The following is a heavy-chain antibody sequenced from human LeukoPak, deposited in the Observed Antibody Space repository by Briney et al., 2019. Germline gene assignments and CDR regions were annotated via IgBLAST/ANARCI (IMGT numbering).Heavy chain of an antibody. CDR2: IYSGGST. J-gene: IGHJ5*02. V-gene: IGHV3-66*01. CDR1: GFTVSSNY. CDR3: AKDRDDYDSSGSNWFDP. D-gene: IGHD3-22*01. Sequence: GGSLRLSCAASGFTVSSNYMSWVRQAPGKGLEWVSVIYSGGSTYYADSVKGRFTISRDNSKNTLYLQMNSLRAEDTAVYYCAKDRDDYDSSGSNWFDPWGQGTLVTVSS.